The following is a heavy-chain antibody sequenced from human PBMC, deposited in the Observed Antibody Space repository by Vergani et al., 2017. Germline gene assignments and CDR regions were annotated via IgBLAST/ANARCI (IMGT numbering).Heavy chain of an antibody. Sequence: QVQLVQSGAEVKKPGASVKVSCKASGYTFTGYYMHWVRQAPGQGLEWMGWINPNSGGTNYAQKFQGRVTMTRDTSISTAYMELSRLRSDDTAVYYCARDSVPAALLTGQYMDVWGKGTTVTVSS. CDR3: ARDSVPAALLTGQYMDV. V-gene: IGHV1-2*02. D-gene: IGHD2-2*01. J-gene: IGHJ6*03. CDR1: GYTFTGYY. CDR2: INPNSGGT.